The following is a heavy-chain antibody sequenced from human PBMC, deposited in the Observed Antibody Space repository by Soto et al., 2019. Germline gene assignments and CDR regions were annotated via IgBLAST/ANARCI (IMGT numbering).Heavy chain of an antibody. V-gene: IGHV4-4*02. D-gene: IGHD5-18*01. CDR2: IHRAGVT. CDR3: AGRPEIQPR. CDR1: GGSTSSSDW. Sequence: QVHLQESGPGLVKPSETLSLTCAISGGSTSSSDWWTWVRQPPGEGLEWIGEIHRAGVTNYNSSRKSLVTISLHHSRTPFSLSLTSVPAADAAGYFWAGRPEIQPRWGQGILVRVSS. J-gene: IGHJ4*02.